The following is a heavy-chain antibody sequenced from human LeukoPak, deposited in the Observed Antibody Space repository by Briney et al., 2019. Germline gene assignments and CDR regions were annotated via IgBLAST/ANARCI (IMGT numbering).Heavy chain of an antibody. V-gene: IGHV3-7*01. J-gene: IGHJ4*02. D-gene: IGHD5-24*01. CDR2: INQDGSEK. Sequence: GGSLRLSCAASGFSFSSHWMSWVRQAPGKGLEWVANINQDGSEKNNVDSVKGRFTISRDNAKNSLYLQMNSLRAEDTAVYYCARDGVRDGLYFDYWGQGTLVTVSS. CDR1: GFSFSSHW. CDR3: ARDGVRDGLYFDY.